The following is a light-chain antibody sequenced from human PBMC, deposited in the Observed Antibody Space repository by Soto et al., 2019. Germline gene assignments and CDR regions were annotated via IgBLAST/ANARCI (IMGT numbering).Light chain of an antibody. Sequence: EIVLTQSPATLSLSPGERATLSCRASQSVSSYLAWYQQKPGQAPRLLIYDASSRATGITARFSGSGSGTDFTLTLSSLEPEDFSVYYCQQRSNWPVTFGQGTKVEIK. CDR1: QSVSSY. V-gene: IGKV3-11*01. J-gene: IGKJ1*01. CDR3: QQRSNWPVT. CDR2: DAS.